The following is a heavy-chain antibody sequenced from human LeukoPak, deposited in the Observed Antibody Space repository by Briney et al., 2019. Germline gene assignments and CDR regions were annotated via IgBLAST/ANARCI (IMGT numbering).Heavy chain of an antibody. V-gene: IGHV3-7*03. D-gene: IGHD3-3*01. CDR3: ARWSGDYKFDY. CDR2: INGDGSHS. J-gene: IGHJ4*02. CDR1: GFSFSNYW. Sequence: PGGSLRLSCAASGFSFSNYWMTWVRQAPGKGLERVADINGDGSHSYCVDSVKGRFTLSRDNAKNSLFLQMNSLRAEDTALYYCARWSGDYKFDYWGQGALVTVSS.